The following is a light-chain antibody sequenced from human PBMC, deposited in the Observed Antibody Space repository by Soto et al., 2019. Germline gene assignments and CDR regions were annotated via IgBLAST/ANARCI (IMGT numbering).Light chain of an antibody. V-gene: IGKV3-15*01. Sequence: EVVMTQSPATLSVSPGESATLSCRASHGINRNLAWYQHKPGQAPRLVIYGVFTRAAGIPGRFSGGAPGTEFTLTINGLQSEDFAVYYCHQYNNRPRTFGQGTKVEIK. CDR2: GVF. CDR1: HGINRN. J-gene: IGKJ1*01. CDR3: HQYNNRPRT.